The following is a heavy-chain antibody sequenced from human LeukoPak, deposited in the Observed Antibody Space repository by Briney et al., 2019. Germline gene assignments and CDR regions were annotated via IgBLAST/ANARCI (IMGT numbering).Heavy chain of an antibody. D-gene: IGHD4-17*01. CDR1: GGSISSYY. CDR3: AREDHDYGDYTAFDI. V-gene: IGHV4-59*01. CDR2: IYYSGST. J-gene: IGHJ3*02. Sequence: SETLFLTCTVSGGSISSYYWSWIRQPPGKGLEWIGYIYYSGSTNYNPSLKSRVTISVDTSKNQFSLKLSSVTAADTAVYYCAREDHDYGDYTAFDIWGQGTMVTVSS.